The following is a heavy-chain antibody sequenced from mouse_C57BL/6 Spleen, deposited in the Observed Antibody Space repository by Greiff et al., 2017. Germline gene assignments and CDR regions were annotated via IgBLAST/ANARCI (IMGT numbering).Heavy chain of an antibody. CDR1: GFTFSDYY. V-gene: IGHV5-16*01. J-gene: IGHJ2*01. CDR2: INYDGSSN. D-gene: IGHD1-1*01. Sequence: DVHLVESEGGLVQPGSSMKLSCTASGFTFSDYYMAWVRQVPEKGLEWVANINYDGSSNYYLDSLKSRFIISRDNAKNMLYLQMSSLKSEDTATYYCARDRAVVFDYWGQGTTLTVSS. CDR3: ARDRAVVFDY.